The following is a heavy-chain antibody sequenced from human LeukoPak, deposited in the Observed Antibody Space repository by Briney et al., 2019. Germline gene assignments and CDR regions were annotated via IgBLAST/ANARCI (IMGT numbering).Heavy chain of an antibody. CDR2: IKQDGSEK. CDR3: ARDRLDYYDSSGYYYFEY. CDR1: GFTFSSYW. D-gene: IGHD3-22*01. V-gene: IGHV3-7*03. J-gene: IGHJ4*02. Sequence: GGSLRLSCAASGFTFSSYWMSWVRQAPGKGLEWVANIKQDGSEKYYVDSVKGRFTISRDNAKNSLYLQMNSLRAEDTAVYYCARDRLDYYDSSGYYYFEYWGQGTLVTVSS.